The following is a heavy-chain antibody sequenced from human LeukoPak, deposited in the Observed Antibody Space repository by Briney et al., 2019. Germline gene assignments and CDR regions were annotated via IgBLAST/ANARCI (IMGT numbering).Heavy chain of an antibody. V-gene: IGHV3-48*03. J-gene: IGHJ4*02. CDR2: ISSSGSTI. D-gene: IGHD6-13*01. CDR3: ASGVPGIAAHNDY. CDR1: GFTFSSYE. Sequence: PGGSLRLSCAASGFTFSSYEMNWVRQAPGKGLEWVSYISSSGSTIYYADSVKGRFTISRDNAKNTLYLQMNSLRAEDTAVYYCASGVPGIAAHNDYWGQGTLVTVSS.